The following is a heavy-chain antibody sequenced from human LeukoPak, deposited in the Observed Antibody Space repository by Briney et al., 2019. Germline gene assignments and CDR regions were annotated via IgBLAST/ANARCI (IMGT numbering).Heavy chain of an antibody. CDR1: EFTFSSYG. CDR2: ISGGSGTI. J-gene: IGHJ4*02. Sequence: GGSLGLSCAASEFTFSSYGMNWVRQAPGKGLEWVSYISGGSGTIYYADSVKGRFTISRDNAKNSLYLQMNSLRDEDTAVYYCARGRGGSYWFDYWGQGSLVTVSS. D-gene: IGHD1-26*01. CDR3: ARGRGGSYWFDY. V-gene: IGHV3-48*02.